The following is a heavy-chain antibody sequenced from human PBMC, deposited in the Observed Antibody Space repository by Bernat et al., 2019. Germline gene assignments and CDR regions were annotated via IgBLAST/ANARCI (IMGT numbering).Heavy chain of an antibody. Sequence: QVQLVESVGGVVQPGRSLRLSCAASGFTFSSYGMHWVRQAPGKGLEWVAVIWYDGINKYYADSVKGRFTISRDNSKNTLYLQMNSLRAEDTAVYYCASGSSKLWFGELLLDYWGQGTLVTVSS. D-gene: IGHD3-10*01. CDR1: GFTFSSYG. CDR3: ASGSSKLWFGELLLDY. J-gene: IGHJ4*02. V-gene: IGHV3-33*01. CDR2: IWYDGINK.